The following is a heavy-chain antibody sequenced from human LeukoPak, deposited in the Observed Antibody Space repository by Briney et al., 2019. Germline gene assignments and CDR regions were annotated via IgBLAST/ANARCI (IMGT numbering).Heavy chain of an antibody. CDR1: GFTFGSYA. V-gene: IGHV3-30*04. J-gene: IGHJ3*02. CDR2: ISYDGSIK. D-gene: IGHD2-15*01. Sequence: PGGSLRLSCAASGFTFGSYAMHWVRQAPGKGLEGVAAISYDGSIKYSADSVKGRFTISRDDSKNALYLQMDSLRADDTAVYYCARDDMRDAFDIWGQGTMVTVSS. CDR3: ARDDMRDAFDI.